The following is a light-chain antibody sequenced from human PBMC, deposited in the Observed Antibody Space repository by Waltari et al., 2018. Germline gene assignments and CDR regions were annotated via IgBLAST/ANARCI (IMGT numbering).Light chain of an antibody. CDR2: GAT. V-gene: IGKV1-5*03. Sequence: DIQMTQHPSTLPASVGDTVTLTCRASQSIGSWLAWYQQKPGKAPKLLIYGATSLESGVPSRFSASGSGTECTLTISSLQPDDFATYYCQRNNSYPLTFGPGTKVDI. CDR1: QSIGSW. CDR3: QRNNSYPLT. J-gene: IGKJ3*01.